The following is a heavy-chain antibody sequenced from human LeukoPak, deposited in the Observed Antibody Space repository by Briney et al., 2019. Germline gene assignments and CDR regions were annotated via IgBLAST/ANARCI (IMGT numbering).Heavy chain of an antibody. V-gene: IGHV1-18*01. CDR3: ARDHSSGYYGSGSNVNFDY. CDR2: ISAYNGNT. Sequence: ASVKVSCKASGYTFTSYGISWVRQAPGQGLEWMGWISAYNGNTNYAQKLQGRVTMTTDTSTSTAYMELRSLRSDDTAVYYCARDHSSGYYGSGSNVNFDYWGQGTLVTVSS. D-gene: IGHD3-10*01. CDR1: GYTFTSYG. J-gene: IGHJ4*02.